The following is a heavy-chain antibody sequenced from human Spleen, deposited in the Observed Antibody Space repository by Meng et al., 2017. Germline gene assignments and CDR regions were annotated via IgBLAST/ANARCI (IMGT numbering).Heavy chain of an antibody. CDR1: GFTFSSYA. D-gene: IGHD6-19*01. CDR3: ARCGDNTGWYPGLDY. J-gene: IGHJ4*02. Sequence: GESLKISCAASGFTFSSYAMHWVRQAPGKGLEWVAVISYDGSNKYYADSVKGRFTISRDNSKNTLYLQMNSLRAEDTAVYYCARCGDNTGWYPGLDYWGQGTLVTVSS. V-gene: IGHV3-30*04. CDR2: ISYDGSNK.